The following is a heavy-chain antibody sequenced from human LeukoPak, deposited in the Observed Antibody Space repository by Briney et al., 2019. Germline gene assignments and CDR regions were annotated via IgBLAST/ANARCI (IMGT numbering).Heavy chain of an antibody. Sequence: GGTLRLSCAASGFTFSSYGMSWVRQAPGKGLEWVSAISGSGDSTYYADSVKGRFTISRDNSRNTLYLQMNSLRAGDTAVYYCAKSFRSTSLDYWGQGTLVTVSS. V-gene: IGHV3-23*01. J-gene: IGHJ4*02. CDR2: ISGSGDST. D-gene: IGHD2-2*01. CDR3: AKSFRSTSLDY. CDR1: GFTFSSYG.